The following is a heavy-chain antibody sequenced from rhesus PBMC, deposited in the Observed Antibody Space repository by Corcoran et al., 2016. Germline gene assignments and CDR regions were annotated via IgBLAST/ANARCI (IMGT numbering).Heavy chain of an antibody. J-gene: IGHJ4*01. CDR3: TLIAAAGPGGY. V-gene: IGHV3-13*01. CDR2: IKNKANSYTT. Sequence: EVQLVESGGGLVQPGGSLILSCAAYGFTSRNYYLHWVSQAQGKGLEWVGVIKNKANSYTTEYAAAVKDRFTISRDDSKNTLYLQMSSLKTEDTALYYCTLIAAAGPGGYWGQGVLVTVS. D-gene: IGHD6-31*01. CDR1: GFTSRNYY.